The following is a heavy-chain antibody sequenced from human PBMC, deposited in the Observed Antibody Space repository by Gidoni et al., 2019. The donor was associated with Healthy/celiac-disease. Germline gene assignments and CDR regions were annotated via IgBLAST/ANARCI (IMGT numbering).Heavy chain of an antibody. V-gene: IGHV4-34*01. CDR2: INHSGST. CDR3: ARGLRYSYGYYYYGMDV. Sequence: QVQLQQWGAGLLKPSETLSLTCAVYGGTFSAHYWSWIRQPPGKGLEWIGEINHSGSTNYNPSLKRRVTISVDTSKNQFSLKLSSVTAADTAVYYCARGLRYSYGYYYYGMDVWGQGTTVTVSS. D-gene: IGHD5-18*01. CDR1: GGTFSAHY. J-gene: IGHJ6*02.